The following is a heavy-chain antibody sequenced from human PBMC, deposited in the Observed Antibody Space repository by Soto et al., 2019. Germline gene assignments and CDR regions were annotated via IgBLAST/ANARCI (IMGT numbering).Heavy chain of an antibody. Sequence: SGTLSLTCTVSWGFIKTFFWSWGPQPRRKGLEWIGRIFSSGSTSFNPSLESRVAMSVDTSKNHFSLNLSSVTAADMAVYYCAREGSYSAYNFAHGIQLWSFDFWGQGALVTVSS. CDR3: AREGSYSAYNFAHGIQLWSFDF. J-gene: IGHJ4*02. CDR1: WGFIKTFF. D-gene: IGHD5-12*01. CDR2: IFSSGST. V-gene: IGHV4-4*07.